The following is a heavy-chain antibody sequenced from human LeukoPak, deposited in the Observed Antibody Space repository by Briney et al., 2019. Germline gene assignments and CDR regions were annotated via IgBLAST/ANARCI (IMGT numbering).Heavy chain of an antibody. V-gene: IGHV3-66*01. Sequence: PGGSLRLSCAASGFTVSSNYMSWVRQAPGKGLEWVSVIYSGGSTYYADSVKGRFTISRDNSKNTLYLQMKSLRAEDTAVYYCASLPTVTTGGYYFDYWGQGTLVTVSS. J-gene: IGHJ4*02. CDR1: GFTVSSNY. D-gene: IGHD4-17*01. CDR2: IYSGGST. CDR3: ASLPTVTTGGYYFDY.